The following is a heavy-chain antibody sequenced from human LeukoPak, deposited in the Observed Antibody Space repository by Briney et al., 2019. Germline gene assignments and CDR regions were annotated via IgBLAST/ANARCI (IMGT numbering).Heavy chain of an antibody. CDR1: GYTLTELS. J-gene: IGHJ6*02. CDR2: FDPEDGET. D-gene: IGHD5-12*01. V-gene: IGHV1-24*01. Sequence: ASVKVSCKVSGYTLTELSMHWVRQAPGQGLEWMGGFDPEDGETIYAQKFQGRVTMTEDTSTDTAYMELSSLRSEDTAVYYCATLPLVATTLTDYYYYGMDVWGQGTTVTVSS. CDR3: ATLPLVATTLTDYYYYGMDV.